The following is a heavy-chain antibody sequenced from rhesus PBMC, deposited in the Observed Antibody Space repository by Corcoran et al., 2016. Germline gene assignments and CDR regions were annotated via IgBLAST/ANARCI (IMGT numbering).Heavy chain of an antibody. CDR2: INPSNGKT. CDR1: GYTFTSYS. J-gene: IGHJ4*01. CDR3: ARRPEQLVKS. Sequence: QVQLLQSGAEVKKPGASVKLSCKASGYTFTSYSINWVRQAPGQGLEGMGWINPSNGKTGSAQKFQGRVTMTRDTSTSTAYMELSSLRSEDTAVYYCARRPEQLVKSWGQGVLVTVSS. V-gene: IGHV1-200*01. D-gene: IGHD6-13*01.